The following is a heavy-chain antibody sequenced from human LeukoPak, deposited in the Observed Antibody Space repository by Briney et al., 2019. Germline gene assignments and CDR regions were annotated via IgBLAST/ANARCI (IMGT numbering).Heavy chain of an antibody. J-gene: IGHJ4*02. V-gene: IGHV4-59*08. D-gene: IGHD6-19*01. Sequence: SETLSLTCTVSGGSISGYYWSWIRQPPGKGLEWIGYIYYSGSTNYNPSLKSRVTISVDTSKNQFSLKLSSVTAADTAVYYCARHSSGWYGDYFDYWGQGTLVTVSS. CDR2: IYYSGST. CDR3: ARHSSGWYGDYFDY. CDR1: GGSISGYY.